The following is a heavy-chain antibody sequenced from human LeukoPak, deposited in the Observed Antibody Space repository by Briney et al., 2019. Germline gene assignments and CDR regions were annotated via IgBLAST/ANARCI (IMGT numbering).Heavy chain of an antibody. CDR2: ISAYNGNT. J-gene: IGHJ6*02. D-gene: IGHD5-12*01. CDR3: ARLWAIVATSTYYYGMDA. CDR1: GYTFTSYG. Sequence: GASVKVSCKASGYTFTSYGISWVRQAPGQGLEWMGWISAYNGNTNYAQKLQGRVTMTTDTSTSTAYMELRSLRSDDTAVYYCARLWAIVATSTYYYGMDAWGQGTTVTVSS. V-gene: IGHV1-18*01.